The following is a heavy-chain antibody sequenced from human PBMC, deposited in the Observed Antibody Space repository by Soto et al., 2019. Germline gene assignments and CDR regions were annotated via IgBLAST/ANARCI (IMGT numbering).Heavy chain of an antibody. D-gene: IGHD6-6*01. Sequence: TSETLSLTCTVSGGSISSYYWSLIRQPPGKGLEWIGYIYYSGSTNYNPSLKSRVTISVDTSKNQFSLKLSSVTAADTAVYYCARDRIAARLFDYWGQGTLVTVSS. V-gene: IGHV4-59*01. CDR2: IYYSGST. CDR1: GGSISSYY. J-gene: IGHJ4*02. CDR3: ARDRIAARLFDY.